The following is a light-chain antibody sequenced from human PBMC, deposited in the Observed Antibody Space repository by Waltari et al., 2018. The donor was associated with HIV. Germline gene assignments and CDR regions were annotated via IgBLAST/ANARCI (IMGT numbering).Light chain of an antibody. Sequence: QSVLTQPPSVSAAPGQPVTISCSGHSSNIGNNYVSWYQQSPGTAPKLLIFENKQRPSGIPDRFSGSKSGTAATLGISGLQTGDEADYYCGTWDTSLSALVFGGGTKLTVL. J-gene: IGLJ2*01. CDR3: GTWDTSLSALV. CDR2: ENK. CDR1: SSNIGNNY. V-gene: IGLV1-51*02.